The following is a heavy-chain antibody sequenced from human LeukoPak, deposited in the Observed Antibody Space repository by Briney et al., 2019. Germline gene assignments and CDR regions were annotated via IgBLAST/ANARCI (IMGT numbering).Heavy chain of an antibody. CDR2: ISVSGDT. CDR1: GFTFSNYA. V-gene: IGHV3-23*01. Sequence: PGGSLRLTCAASGFTFSNYAMSWVRQAPGKGLEWVSVISVSGDTYYADSVKGRFTTSRDNSKNTLFLQINSLIAEDAAVYYCVRPPSVTMIVMEVWGQGTLVTVSS. CDR3: VRPPSVTMIVMEV. J-gene: IGHJ4*02. D-gene: IGHD3-22*01.